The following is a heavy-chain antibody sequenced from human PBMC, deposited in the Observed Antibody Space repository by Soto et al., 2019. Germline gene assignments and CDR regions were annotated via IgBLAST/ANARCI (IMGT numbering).Heavy chain of an antibody. V-gene: IGHV3-21*01. CDR3: AREGINNYNEYYFDS. Sequence: GGSLRLSCAASGFTFSSYSMNWVRQAPGKGLEWVSSISGSGNYTHYADFLRGRFTISRDNAKTSLYLQMNSLRAEDTAVYYCAREGINNYNEYYFDSWGQGTVVTVS. CDR1: GFTFSSYS. J-gene: IGHJ4*02. CDR2: ISGSGNYT. D-gene: IGHD4-4*01.